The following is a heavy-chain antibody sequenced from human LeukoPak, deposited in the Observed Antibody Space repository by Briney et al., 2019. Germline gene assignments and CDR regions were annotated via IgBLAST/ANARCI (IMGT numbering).Heavy chain of an antibody. CDR3: ARNYYGSGSYYSFDY. CDR2: INPNSGGT. CDR1: GYTFTGYY. J-gene: IGHJ4*02. D-gene: IGHD3-10*01. V-gene: IGHV1-2*02. Sequence: ASVKVSCKASGYTFTGYYMHWVRQAPGQGLEWMGWINPNSGGTNYAQKFQGRVTMTRDTSISTAYMELSRLRSDDTAVYYCARNYYGSGSYYSFDYWGQGTLVNVSS.